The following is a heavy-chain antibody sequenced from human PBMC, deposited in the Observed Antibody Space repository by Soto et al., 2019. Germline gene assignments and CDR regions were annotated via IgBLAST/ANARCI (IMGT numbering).Heavy chain of an antibody. CDR1: GGSISSSSYY. D-gene: IGHD3-22*01. V-gene: IGHV4-39*01. Sequence: SETLSLTCTVSGGSISSSSYYWGWIRQPPGKGLEWIGSIYYSGSTYYNPSLKSRVTISVDTSKNQFSLKLSSVTAADTAVYYCARLRTQWLLLYTKTFDYWGQGTLVTVSS. CDR3: ARLRTQWLLLYTKTFDY. CDR2: IYYSGST. J-gene: IGHJ4*02.